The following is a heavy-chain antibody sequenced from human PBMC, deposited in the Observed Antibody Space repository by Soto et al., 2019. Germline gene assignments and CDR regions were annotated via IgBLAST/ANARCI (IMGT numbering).Heavy chain of an antibody. V-gene: IGHV3-11*01. J-gene: IGHJ6*03. Sequence: QVQLVESGGGLVKPGGSLRLSCAASGFTFSDYYMSWIRQAPGKGLEWVSYISSSGSTIYYADSVKGRFTISRDNAKNSLYLQMISLRAEDTAVYYCARERSSGSYYTIYYYYMDVWGKGTTVTVSS. CDR2: ISSSGSTI. CDR3: ARERSSGSYYTIYYYYMDV. D-gene: IGHD3-10*01. CDR1: GFTFSDYY.